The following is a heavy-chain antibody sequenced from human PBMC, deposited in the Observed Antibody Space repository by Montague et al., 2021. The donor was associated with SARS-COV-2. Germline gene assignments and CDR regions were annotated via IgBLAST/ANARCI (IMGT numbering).Heavy chain of an antibody. D-gene: IGHD3-22*01. J-gene: IGHJ4*02. CDR1: GGSFGDDH. CDR3: ARGHLSVSMIVVVFTSASYYFDY. CDR2: IRQSGRT. Sequence: SETLSLTCAVYGGSFGDDHWSWIRQPPGKGLEWIGYIRQSGRTNYNPSXXSRVTISVDTSKNQFSLELTSVTAADTGLYFCARGHLSVSMIVVVFTSASYYFDYWGQGAQVTVSS. V-gene: IGHV4-34*01.